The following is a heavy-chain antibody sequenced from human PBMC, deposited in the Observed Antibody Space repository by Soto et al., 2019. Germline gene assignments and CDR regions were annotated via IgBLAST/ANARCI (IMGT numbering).Heavy chain of an antibody. CDR1: GFSFSSYN. D-gene: IGHD6-13*01. CDR2: ITTSSSYM. V-gene: IGHV3-21*01. J-gene: IGHJ4*02. Sequence: GGSLRLSCAASGFSFSSYNMKWVRQAPGKGLEWVSSITTSSSYMYYADSMKGRFTISRDNAKNSLYLQMNSLRAEDTAVYYRARDLSSSSSCLDSWGQGTLVTVSS. CDR3: ARDLSSSSSCLDS.